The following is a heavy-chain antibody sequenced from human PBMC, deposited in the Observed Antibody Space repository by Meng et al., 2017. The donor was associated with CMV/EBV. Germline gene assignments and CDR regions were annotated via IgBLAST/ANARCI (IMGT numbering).Heavy chain of an antibody. J-gene: IGHJ4*02. Sequence: GESLKISCAASGFTFSDYYMSWIGQAPGKGLEWVSYISSSGSTIYYADSVKGRFTISRDNAKNSLYLQMNSLRAEDTAVYYCARFVGYCSSTSCYPKRGLVDYWGQGTLVTVSS. V-gene: IGHV3-11*01. CDR1: GFTFSDYY. CDR2: ISSSGSTI. D-gene: IGHD2-2*01. CDR3: ARFVGYCSSTSCYPKRGLVDY.